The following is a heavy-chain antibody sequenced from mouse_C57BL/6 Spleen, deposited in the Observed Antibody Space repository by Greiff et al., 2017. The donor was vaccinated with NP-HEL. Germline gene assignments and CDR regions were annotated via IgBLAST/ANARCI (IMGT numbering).Heavy chain of an antibody. CDR1: GYTFTSYW. Sequence: QVQLQQPGAELVKPGASVKMSCKASGYTFTSYWITWVKQRPGQGLEWIGDIYPGSGSTNYNEKFKSKATLTVDTSSSTAYMQLSSLTSEDSAVYYCARPPFTTVVATDWYFDVWGTGTTVTVSS. CDR2: IYPGSGST. V-gene: IGHV1-55*01. J-gene: IGHJ1*03. CDR3: ARPPFTTVVATDWYFDV. D-gene: IGHD1-1*01.